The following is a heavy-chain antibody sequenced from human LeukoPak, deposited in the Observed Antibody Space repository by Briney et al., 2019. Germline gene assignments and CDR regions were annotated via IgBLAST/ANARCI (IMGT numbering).Heavy chain of an antibody. J-gene: IGHJ4*02. Sequence: GESLKISCKGSGYSFTSYWIGWVRQMPGKGLEWMGIIYPGDSDTRYSPSFQGQVTNSADKSISTAYLQWSSLKASDTAMYYCARRYCSGGSCYLSFDNWGLGTLVTVSS. CDR3: ARRYCSGGSCYLSFDN. CDR1: GYSFTSYW. CDR2: IYPGDSDT. D-gene: IGHD2-15*01. V-gene: IGHV5-51*01.